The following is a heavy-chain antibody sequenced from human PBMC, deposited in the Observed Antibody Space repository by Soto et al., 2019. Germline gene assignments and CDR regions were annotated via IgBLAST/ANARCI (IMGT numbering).Heavy chain of an antibody. CDR1: GGSISSHY. CDR3: ARASQSDSYGMDV. J-gene: IGHJ6*02. Sequence: SETLSLTCTVSGGSISSHYWSWIRQPPGKGLEWIGYIYYSGSTNYNPSLKSRVTISVDTSKNQFSLKLSSVTAADTAVYYCARASQSDSYGMDVWGQGTTVTVSS. V-gene: IGHV4-59*11. CDR2: IYYSGST.